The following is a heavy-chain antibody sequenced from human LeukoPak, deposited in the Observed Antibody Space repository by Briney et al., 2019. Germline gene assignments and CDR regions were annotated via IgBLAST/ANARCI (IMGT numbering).Heavy chain of an antibody. Sequence: ASVKVSCKASGYTFTSYAMHWVRQAPGQRLEWMGWINAGNGNTKYSQEFQGRVTITRDTSASTAYMELSSLRSEDMAVYYCARDALLNYYYYYMDVWGKGTTVTISS. J-gene: IGHJ6*03. V-gene: IGHV1-3*03. D-gene: IGHD3-10*01. CDR1: GYTFTSYA. CDR2: INAGNGNT. CDR3: ARDALLNYYYYYMDV.